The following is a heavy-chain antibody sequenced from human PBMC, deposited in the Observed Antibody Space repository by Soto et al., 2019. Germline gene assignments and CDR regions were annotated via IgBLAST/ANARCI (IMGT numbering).Heavy chain of an antibody. CDR3: TTYPQYGSGSSPISPES. V-gene: IGHV3-15*01. CDR2: IKSNIDGGTT. Sequence: EVQLVESGGGLVKPGGCLRLSCAASGYTFSDAWMSWVRQAPGKGLEWVGRIKSNIDGGTTEYAAPVKGRFTISRDDSEDSLHLLMTSLKTEDTALYYCTTYPQYGSGSSPISPESWGQGTLVTVSS. CDR1: GYTFSDAW. J-gene: IGHJ5*02. D-gene: IGHD3-10*01.